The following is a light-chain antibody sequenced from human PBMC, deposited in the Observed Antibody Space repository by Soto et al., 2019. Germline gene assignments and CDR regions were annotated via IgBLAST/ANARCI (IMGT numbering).Light chain of an antibody. V-gene: IGKV1-5*03. CDR3: QHYNRYSEA. Sequence: DIQMTQSPSTLSGSVGDRVTITCRASQTISSWLAWYQQKPGKAPKLLIYKASTLNSGVPSRFSGSGSGTEFTLTISSLQPDDFATYYCQHYNRYSEAFGQGSKVDLK. J-gene: IGKJ1*01. CDR1: QTISSW. CDR2: KAS.